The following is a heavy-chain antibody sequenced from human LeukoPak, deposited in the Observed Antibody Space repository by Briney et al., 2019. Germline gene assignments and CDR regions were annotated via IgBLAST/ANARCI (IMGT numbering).Heavy chain of an antibody. J-gene: IGHJ4*02. D-gene: IGHD3-3*01. CDR2: INAGNGNT. Sequence: ASVKVSCKASGYTFTSYAVHWVRQAPGQRLEWMGWINAGNGNTKYSQKFQGRVTITRDTSASTAYMELSSLRSEDTAVYYCARVQSPAVYDFWSGPQWGYFDYWGQGTLVTVSS. V-gene: IGHV1-3*01. CDR1: GYTFTSYA. CDR3: ARVQSPAVYDFWSGPQWGYFDY.